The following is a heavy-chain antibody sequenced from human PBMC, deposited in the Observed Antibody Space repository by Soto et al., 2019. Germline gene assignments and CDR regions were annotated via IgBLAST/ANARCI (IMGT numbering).Heavy chain of an antibody. CDR1: GGSFSGYY. CDR2: LNHSGST. CDR3: ARVGSRDYIWGGYRHLPFDY. V-gene: IGHV4-34*01. J-gene: IGHJ4*02. Sequence: PSETLSLTCAVYGGSFSGYYCSWIRQPPGKGLGWIGELNHSGSTNYNPSLKSRVTISVDTSKNQFSLKLSSVTAADKAVYYCARVGSRDYIWGGYRHLPFDYWGQGTLVTVSS. D-gene: IGHD3-16*02.